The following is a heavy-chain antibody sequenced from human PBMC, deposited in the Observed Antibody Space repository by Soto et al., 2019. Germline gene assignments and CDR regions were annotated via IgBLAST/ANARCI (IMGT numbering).Heavy chain of an antibody. CDR2: MNPNSGNT. J-gene: IGHJ5*02. V-gene: IGHV1-8*01. Sequence: QVQLVQSGAEVKKPGASVKVSCKASGYSFTTYDINWVRQATGQGLEWMGWMNPNSGNTGYAQKFQGRVTMTRNTAIGTAYLELSNLRSDDTAVYYCAREDRRGYSYGHPYTWFDPWGHGTLVTVSS. CDR3: AREDRRGYSYGHPYTWFDP. D-gene: IGHD5-18*01. CDR1: GYSFTTYD.